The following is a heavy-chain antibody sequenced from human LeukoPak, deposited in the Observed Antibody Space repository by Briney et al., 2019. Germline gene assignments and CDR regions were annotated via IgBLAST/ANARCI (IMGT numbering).Heavy chain of an antibody. Sequence: SETLSLTCTVSGDSISSSGYYSTRIRQTPGRGLEWIASIYHTGRTLSNPSLKSRVTMSLDKSMNQFSLNLASVNVADTAFYYCARGPSFPLYSFASWGQGILVTVSS. V-gene: IGHV4-30-2*01. J-gene: IGHJ4*02. D-gene: IGHD6-6*01. CDR3: ARGPSFPLYSFAS. CDR1: GDSISSSGYY. CDR2: IYHTGRT.